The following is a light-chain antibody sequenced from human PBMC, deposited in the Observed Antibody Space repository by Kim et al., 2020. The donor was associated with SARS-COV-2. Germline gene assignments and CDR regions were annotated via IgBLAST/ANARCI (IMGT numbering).Light chain of an antibody. CDR3: QQRSNWPPYS. V-gene: IGKV3-11*01. CDR1: QSVSSY. J-gene: IGKJ2*03. CDR2: DAS. Sequence: SPGERATLSCRASQSVSSYFAWYQQKPGQAPRLLIYDASNRATGIPARFSGSGSGTDFTLTISSLEPEDFAVYYCQQRSNWPPYSFGQGTKLEI.